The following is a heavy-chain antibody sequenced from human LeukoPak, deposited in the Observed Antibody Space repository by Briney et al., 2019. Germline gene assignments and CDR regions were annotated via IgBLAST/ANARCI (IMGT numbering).Heavy chain of an antibody. D-gene: IGHD5-24*01. CDR3: ARRRDGYNYVGSDY. V-gene: IGHV5-51*01. CDR2: IYPGDSDT. Sequence: GESLKISRKGSGNSFSKYWIGWVRQLPGRGLEWMGIIYPGDSDTRYNPSFQGQVTISADKSISTAYLQWSSLKASDTAMYFCARRRDGYNYVGSDYWGQGTLVTVSS. J-gene: IGHJ4*02. CDR1: GNSFSKYW.